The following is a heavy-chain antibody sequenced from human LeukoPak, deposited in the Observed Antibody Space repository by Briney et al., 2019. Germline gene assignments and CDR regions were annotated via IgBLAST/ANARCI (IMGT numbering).Heavy chain of an antibody. CDR3: ARDENYDFWSGYYTLHNWFDP. CDR1: GYTFTGYY. D-gene: IGHD3-3*01. J-gene: IGHJ5*02. Sequence: ASVKVSCKASGYTFTGYYMHWVRQAPGQGLEWMGWINTNTGNPTYAQGFTGRFVFSLDTSVSTAYLQISSLKAEDTAVYYCARDENYDFWSGYYTLHNWFDPWGQGTLVTVSS. CDR2: INTNTGNP. V-gene: IGHV7-4-1*02.